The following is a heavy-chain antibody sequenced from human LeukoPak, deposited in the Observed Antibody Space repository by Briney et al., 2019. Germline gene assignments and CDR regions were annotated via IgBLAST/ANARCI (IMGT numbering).Heavy chain of an antibody. D-gene: IGHD5-24*01. CDR3: ARISRDGYNYVDY. CDR2: ISGSGGST. J-gene: IGHJ4*02. V-gene: IGHV3-23*01. CDR1: GFTFSSYG. Sequence: GGSLRLSCAASGFTFSSYGMSWVRQAPGKGLEWVSAISGSGGSTYYADSVKGRYTISRDNSKNTLYLQMNSLRAEDTAVYYCARISRDGYNYVDYWGQGTLVTVSS.